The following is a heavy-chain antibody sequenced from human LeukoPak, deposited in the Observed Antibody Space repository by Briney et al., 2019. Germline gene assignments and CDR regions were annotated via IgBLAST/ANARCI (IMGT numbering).Heavy chain of an antibody. V-gene: IGHV1-8*03. CDR2: VNPNSGNT. Sequence: ASVKVSCKASGYTFTSYDINWVRQATGQGLEWMGWVNPNSGNTGYAQKFQGRVTITRNTSISTAYMELSSLRSEDTAVYYCARGSSWYGGGVDYWGQGTLVTVSS. D-gene: IGHD6-13*01. J-gene: IGHJ4*02. CDR3: ARGSSWYGGGVDY. CDR1: GYTFTSYD.